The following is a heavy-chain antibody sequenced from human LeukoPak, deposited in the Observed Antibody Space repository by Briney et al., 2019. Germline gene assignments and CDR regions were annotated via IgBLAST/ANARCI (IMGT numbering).Heavy chain of an antibody. CDR3: ARCRSITVVRGIIIKGLDI. CDR2: IDHSGTT. Sequence: PGGSLRLSCAASAFTFSSYGMHWVRQPPGKGLEWIAEIDHSGTTNYNPSLQSRLSISLDTSRNQFSLRLTSVTAADTAVYYCARCRSITVVRGIIIKGLDIWGQGAMITVSS. D-gene: IGHD3-10*01. J-gene: IGHJ3*02. V-gene: IGHV4-34*01. CDR1: AFTFSSYG.